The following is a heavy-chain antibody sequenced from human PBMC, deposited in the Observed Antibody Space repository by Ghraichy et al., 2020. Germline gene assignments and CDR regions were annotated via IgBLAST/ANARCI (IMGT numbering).Heavy chain of an antibody. CDR2: LDYSGTA. J-gene: IGHJ6*02. Sequence: SETLSLTCSVSDAAISRSSYYWGWIRQPPGKGPEWIGSLDYSGTAYYNPSLRSRVTITLDTPDDRFSLRLTSVTVADTAFYYCARHRPFKGNWDFFSGYFSYGVDVWGQGTTVTVSS. D-gene: IGHD3-3*01. CDR1: DAAISRSSYY. V-gene: IGHV4-39*01. CDR3: ARHRPFKGNWDFFSGYFSYGVDV.